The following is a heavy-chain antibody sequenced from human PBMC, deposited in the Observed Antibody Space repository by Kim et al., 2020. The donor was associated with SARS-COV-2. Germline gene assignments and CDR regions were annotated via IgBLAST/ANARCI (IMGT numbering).Heavy chain of an antibody. CDR1: GFTFGDYA. CDR3: AKDAPGYCSSTSCYTAWYFDL. D-gene: IGHD2-2*02. J-gene: IGHJ2*01. CDR2: ISWNSGSI. Sequence: GGSLRLSCAASGFTFGDYAMHWVRQAPGKGLEWVSGISWNSGSIGYADSVKGRFTISRDNAKNSLYLQMNSLRAEDTALYYCAKDAPGYCSSTSCYTAWYFDLWGRGTLVTVSS. V-gene: IGHV3-9*01.